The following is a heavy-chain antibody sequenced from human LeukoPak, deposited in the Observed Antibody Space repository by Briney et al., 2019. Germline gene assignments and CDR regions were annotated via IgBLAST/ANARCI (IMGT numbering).Heavy chain of an antibody. CDR2: ISGTSGAT. Sequence: GGSLRLSCVASGFSFGNYAMSWVRQAPGKGLQWVSQISGTSGATWYAGFARDRFTISRDNSKKTLYLQMSGLRVEDTAMYYCVKDPRDTYGTNWFVSWGQGTLLIVSS. CDR3: VKDPRDTYGTNWFVS. J-gene: IGHJ5*01. D-gene: IGHD2-21*01. V-gene: IGHV3-23*01. CDR1: GFSFGNYA.